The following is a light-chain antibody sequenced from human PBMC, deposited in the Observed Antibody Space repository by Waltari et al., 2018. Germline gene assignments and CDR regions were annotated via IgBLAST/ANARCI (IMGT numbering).Light chain of an antibody. J-gene: IGKJ5*01. CDR1: QSVSSY. CDR3: QQRSNWPPIT. CDR2: DAS. V-gene: IGKV3-11*01. Sequence: EIVLTQSPATLSLSPGERATLSGRASQSVSSYLAWYQQKPGQAPSLLIYDASNRAPGIPARFSGSGSGTDFTLTISSLEPEDFAVYDCQQRSNWPPITFGQGTRLEIK.